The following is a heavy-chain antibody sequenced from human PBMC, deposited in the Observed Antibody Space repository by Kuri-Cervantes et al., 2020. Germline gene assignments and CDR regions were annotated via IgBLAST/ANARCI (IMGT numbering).Heavy chain of an antibody. CDR2: INQDGNTK. CDR3: ARDQDIVVVSIGNYDAFGL. D-gene: IGHD2-2*01. J-gene: IGHJ3*01. Sequence: GESLKISCAASRFTVSSYGMRWLRQAPGKGLEWVANINQDGNTKYYVDSVKGRFTVTRDNAVNSLYLQMNSPRVEDTAVYYCARDQDIVVVSIGNYDAFGLWGQGTLVTVSS. V-gene: IGHV3-7*01. CDR1: RFTVSSYG.